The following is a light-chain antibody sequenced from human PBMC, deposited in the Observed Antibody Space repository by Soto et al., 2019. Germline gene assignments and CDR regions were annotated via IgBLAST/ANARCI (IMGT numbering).Light chain of an antibody. Sequence: DIQMTQSASSLPASVGDTVTISCQASQDISTYLNWFEQKPGKAPKLLIYDVFHVETGPPSRFSGRGSGTDLSLIISNLQREDFATYYCQQHDQLPITFGGGTKGDI. CDR2: DVF. V-gene: IGKV1-33*01. CDR3: QQHDQLPIT. J-gene: IGKJ4*01. CDR1: QDISTY.